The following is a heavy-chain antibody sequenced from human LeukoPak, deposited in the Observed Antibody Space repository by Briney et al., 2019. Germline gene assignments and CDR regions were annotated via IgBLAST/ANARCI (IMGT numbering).Heavy chain of an antibody. J-gene: IGHJ6*03. Sequence: PGGSLRLSCAASGFTFSSYSMNWVRQAPGKGLEWVSSISSSSSYIYYADSVKGRFTISRDNSKNTLYLQMNSLRAEDTAVYYCAKDRPDTAMVYHYYYYMDVWGKGTTVTISS. CDR2: ISSSSSYI. D-gene: IGHD5-18*01. V-gene: IGHV3-21*04. CDR3: AKDRPDTAMVYHYYYYMDV. CDR1: GFTFSSYS.